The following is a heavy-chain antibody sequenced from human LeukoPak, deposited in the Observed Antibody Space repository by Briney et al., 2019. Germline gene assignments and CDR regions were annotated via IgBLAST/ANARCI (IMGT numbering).Heavy chain of an antibody. CDR2: IWYDGSNK. Sequence: GGSLRLSCAASGFTFSSYGMHWVRQAPGKGLEWVAVIWYDGSNKYYADSVKGRFTISGDNSKNTLYLQMNSLRAEDTAVYYCARDSDYYGSGRGMDVWGKGTTVTVSS. J-gene: IGHJ6*03. D-gene: IGHD3-10*01. V-gene: IGHV3-33*01. CDR1: GFTFSSYG. CDR3: ARDSDYYGSGRGMDV.